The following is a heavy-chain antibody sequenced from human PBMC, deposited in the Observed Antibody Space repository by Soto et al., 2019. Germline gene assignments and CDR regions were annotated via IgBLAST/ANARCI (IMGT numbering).Heavy chain of an antibody. CDR2: IYYSGST. J-gene: IGHJ3*02. CDR1: GGSISSYY. V-gene: IGHV4-59*08. D-gene: IGHD3-16*01. CDR3: ARRWGDAFDI. Sequence: QVQLQESGPGLVKPSETLSLTCTVSGGSISSYYWSWIRQPPGKGLEWIGYIYYSGSTNYNPSLRLRFTISVDTSKNQFSLKLSSVTAADTAVYYCARRWGDAFDIWGQGTMVTVSS.